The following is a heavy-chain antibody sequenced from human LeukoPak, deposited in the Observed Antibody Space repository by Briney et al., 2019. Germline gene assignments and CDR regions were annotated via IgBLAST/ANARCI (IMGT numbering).Heavy chain of an antibody. CDR1: GFTFSRYW. D-gene: IGHD6-19*01. J-gene: IGHJ4*02. CDR3: ARDVGSGWFDY. Sequence: GGSLRLSCAVSGFTFSRYWMSWARQAPGKGLEWVANMKEDGIEKNYVDSVKGRFTISRDNAQNSVYLQMNSLRAEDTAMYYCARDVGSGWFDYWGQGTLVTVSS. CDR2: MKEDGIEK. V-gene: IGHV3-7*01.